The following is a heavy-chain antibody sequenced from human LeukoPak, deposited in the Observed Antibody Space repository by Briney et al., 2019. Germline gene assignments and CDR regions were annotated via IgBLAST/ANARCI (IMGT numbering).Heavy chain of an antibody. CDR3: ARDPGYYDSSGYFPAYFQH. J-gene: IGHJ1*01. Sequence: GGSLRLSCAASGFTFSDFYMNWVRQAPGKGLEWVSSISSSSSYIYYADSVKGRFTISRDNAKNSLYLQMNSLRAEDTAVYYCARDPGYYDSSGYFPAYFQHWGQGTLVTVSS. CDR2: ISSSSSYI. V-gene: IGHV3-21*01. CDR1: GFTFSDFY. D-gene: IGHD3-22*01.